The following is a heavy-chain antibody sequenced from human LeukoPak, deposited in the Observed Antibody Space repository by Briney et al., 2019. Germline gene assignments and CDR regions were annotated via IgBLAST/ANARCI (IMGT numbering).Heavy chain of an antibody. CDR1: GFSVSSNY. Sequence: GGSLRLSCAASGFSVSSNYMSWVRQAPGKGLEWVSVISGSGGSTYHADSVKGRFIISRDNSKNTLYLQMDSLRAEDTAVYYCAKAGVVATMIRGVIVGFFDYWGQGTLVTVSS. D-gene: IGHD3-10*01. CDR2: ISGSGGST. CDR3: AKAGVVATMIRGVIVGFFDY. J-gene: IGHJ4*02. V-gene: IGHV3-23*01.